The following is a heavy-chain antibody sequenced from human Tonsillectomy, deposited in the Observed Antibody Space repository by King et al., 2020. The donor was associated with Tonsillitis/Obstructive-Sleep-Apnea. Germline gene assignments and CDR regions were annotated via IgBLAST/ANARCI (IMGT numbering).Heavy chain of an antibody. CDR3: ARDGDDYDFWSGDYYYYMDV. CDR2: INPSGGST. V-gene: IGHV1-46*01. J-gene: IGHJ6*03. D-gene: IGHD3-3*01. CDR1: GYTFTSYY. Sequence: QLQLVQSGAEVKKPGASVKVSCKASGYTFTSYYMHWVRQAPGQGLEWMGIINPSGGSTSYAQKFQGRGTMTRDTSTSTVYMELSSLRSEDTAVYYCARDGDDYDFWSGDYYYYMDVWGKGTTVTVSS.